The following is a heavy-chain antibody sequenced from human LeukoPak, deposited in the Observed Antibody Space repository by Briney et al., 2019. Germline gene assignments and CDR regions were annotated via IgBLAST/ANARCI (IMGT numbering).Heavy chain of an antibody. J-gene: IGHJ6*02. CDR2: ISYDGSNK. V-gene: IGHV3-30-3*01. Sequence: GGSLRLSCAASGFTFSSYAMHWVRQAPGKGLEWVAVISYDGSNKYYADSVKGRFTISRGNSKNTLYLQMNSLRAEDTAVYYCASVYYYDSSGYYYISPNYYYYGMDVWGQGTTVTVSS. D-gene: IGHD3-22*01. CDR1: GFTFSSYA. CDR3: ASVYYYDSSGYYYISPNYYYYGMDV.